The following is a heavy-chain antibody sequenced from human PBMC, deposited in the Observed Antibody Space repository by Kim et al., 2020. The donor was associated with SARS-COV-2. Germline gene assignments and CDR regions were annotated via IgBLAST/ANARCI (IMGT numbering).Heavy chain of an antibody. CDR2: FDPNDGGT. CDR1: GYTFTALY. Sequence: ASVKVSCKVSGYTFTALYMHWVRQAPGKGLEWMGGFDPNDGGTIYAQKFQGRVTMTEDTSTNTAYMELSSLRSEDTAVYYCATASPSFGGDLVDYCCQGT. D-gene: IGHD3-3*01. J-gene: IGHJ4*02. V-gene: IGHV1-24*01. CDR3: ATASPSFGGDLVDY.